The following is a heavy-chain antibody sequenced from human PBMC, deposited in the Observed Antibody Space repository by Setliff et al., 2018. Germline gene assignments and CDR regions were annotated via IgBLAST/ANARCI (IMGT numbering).Heavy chain of an antibody. J-gene: IGHJ5*02. D-gene: IGHD6-13*01. CDR1: GYTFSSYA. Sequence: ASVKVSCKASGYTFSSYAMNWVRQAPGQGLEWMGRINPNSGGTNYAQKFQGRVTMTRDTSISTAYMELSRLRSDDTAVYYCTRVRSSSWLVVNWFDPWGQGTLVTVSS. CDR2: INPNSGGT. V-gene: IGHV1-2*06. CDR3: TRVRSSSWLVVNWFDP.